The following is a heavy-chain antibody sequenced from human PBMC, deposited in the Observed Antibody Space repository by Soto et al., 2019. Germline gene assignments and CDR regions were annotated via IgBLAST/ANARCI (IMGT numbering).Heavy chain of an antibody. CDR1: GYTFTSYG. J-gene: IGHJ6*02. CDR3: ASQDTRPEGPLQLWVEGWSYYYYGMDV. D-gene: IGHD5-18*01. Sequence: QVQLVQSGAEVKKPGASVKVSCKASGYTFTSYGISWVRQAPGQGLEWMGWISAYNGNTNYAQKLQGRVTMTTDTSTSTAYMELRSLRSDDTAVDYCASQDTRPEGPLQLWVEGWSYYYYGMDVWGQGTTVTVSS. CDR2: ISAYNGNT. V-gene: IGHV1-18*04.